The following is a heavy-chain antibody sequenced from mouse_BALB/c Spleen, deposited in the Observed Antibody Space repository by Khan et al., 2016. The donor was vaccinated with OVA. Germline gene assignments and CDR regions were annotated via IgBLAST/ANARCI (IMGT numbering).Heavy chain of an antibody. CDR3: VRDEAYHRSDGWFAY. J-gene: IGHJ3*01. D-gene: IGHD2-14*01. CDR2: INPSNGYT. CDR1: GYTFTGYT. V-gene: IGHV1-4*01. Sequence: QVQLKQSGAELARPGASVKMSCKASGYTFTGYTIHWIKKRPGQGLEWIGYINPSNGYTNYNQKFKDKATMTTDKSSTTAYLQLSSLTSDDSAVYSCVRDEAYHRSDGWFAYWGQGTLVTVSA.